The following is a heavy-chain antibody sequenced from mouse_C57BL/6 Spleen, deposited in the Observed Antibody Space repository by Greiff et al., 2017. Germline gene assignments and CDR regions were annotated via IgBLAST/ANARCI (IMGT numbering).Heavy chain of an antibody. Sequence: QVQLQQPGAELVRPGSSVKLSCKASGYTFTSYWMHWVKQRPGQGLEWIGEIDPSDSYTNYTQKFKGKSTLTVDKSSSTAYMQLSSLTSEDSAVYYCARELGRGYFDVWGTGTTVTVSS. CDR2: IDPSDSYT. V-gene: IGHV1-69*01. CDR1: GYTFTSYW. CDR3: ARELGRGYFDV. J-gene: IGHJ1*03. D-gene: IGHD4-1*01.